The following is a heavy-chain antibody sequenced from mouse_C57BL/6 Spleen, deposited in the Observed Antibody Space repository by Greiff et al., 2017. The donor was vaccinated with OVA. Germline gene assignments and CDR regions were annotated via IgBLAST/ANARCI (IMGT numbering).Heavy chain of an antibody. CDR3: ARDGITTVVDYAMDY. Sequence: DVMLVESGGGLVKPGGSLKLSCAASGFTFSSYAMSWVRQTPEKRLEWVATISDGGSYTYYPDNVKGRFTISRDNAKNNLYLQMSHLKSEDTAMYYCARDGITTVVDYAMDYWGQGTSVTVSS. CDR2: ISDGGSYT. J-gene: IGHJ4*01. V-gene: IGHV5-4*01. CDR1: GFTFSSYA. D-gene: IGHD1-1*01.